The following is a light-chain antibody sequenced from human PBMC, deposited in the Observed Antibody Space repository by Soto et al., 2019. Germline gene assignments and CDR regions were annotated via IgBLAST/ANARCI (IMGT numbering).Light chain of an antibody. J-gene: IGKJ4*01. CDR1: QSVSSN. V-gene: IGKV3-15*01. CDR2: GAS. Sequence: EVVMTQSPATLSVSPGERATLSCRASQSVSSNLAWYQQKPGQAPRLLIYGASTRATGIPARFSGSGPGTEFTLTISSLQSEDFAVYYCQQYNNWPPVTFGGGTKVDIK. CDR3: QQYNNWPPVT.